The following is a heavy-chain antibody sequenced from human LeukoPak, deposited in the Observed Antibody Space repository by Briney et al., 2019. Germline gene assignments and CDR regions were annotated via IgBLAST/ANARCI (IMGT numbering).Heavy chain of an antibody. CDR1: GFTLSSYS. J-gene: IGHJ4*02. Sequence: GGSLRLSCAASGFTLSSYSMNWVRQAPGKGLEWVSSISSSSSYIYYADSVKGRFTISRDNAKNSLYLQMNSLRAEDTAVYSCARDRSDYGDYIFDYWGQGTLVTVSS. CDR2: ISSSSSYI. D-gene: IGHD4-17*01. V-gene: IGHV3-21*01. CDR3: ARDRSDYGDYIFDY.